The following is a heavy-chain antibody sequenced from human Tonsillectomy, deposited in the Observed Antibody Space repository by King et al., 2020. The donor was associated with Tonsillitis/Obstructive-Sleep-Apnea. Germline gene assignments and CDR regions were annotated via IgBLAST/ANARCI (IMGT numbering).Heavy chain of an antibody. Sequence: VQLQQWGAGLLKPSETLSLTCAVYGGSFSGYYWSWIRQPPGKGLEWIGEINHSGSTNYNPSLKSRVTISVDTSKNQFSLKLSSVTAADTAVYYRARGRRDCSSTSCYWFDPWGQGTLVTVSS. J-gene: IGHJ5*02. V-gene: IGHV4-34*01. CDR1: GGSFSGYY. CDR2: INHSGST. CDR3: ARGRRDCSSTSCYWFDP. D-gene: IGHD2-2*01.